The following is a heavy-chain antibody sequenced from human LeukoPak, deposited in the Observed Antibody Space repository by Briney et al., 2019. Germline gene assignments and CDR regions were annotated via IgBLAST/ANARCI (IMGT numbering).Heavy chain of an antibody. Sequence: SETLSLTCTVSGGSFTPYYWSWIRQPPGKGLEWIGHISYSGSTNYNPSLKSRVTVSIDTPKNQVSLKLSSMTAADTAVYYCARGFDGPNAFDIWGQGTMVTVSS. D-gene: IGHD3-9*01. J-gene: IGHJ3*02. CDR1: GGSFTPYY. V-gene: IGHV4-59*01. CDR2: ISYSGST. CDR3: ARGFDGPNAFDI.